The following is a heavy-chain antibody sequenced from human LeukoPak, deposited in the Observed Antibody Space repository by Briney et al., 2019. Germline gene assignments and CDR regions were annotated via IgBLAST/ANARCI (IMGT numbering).Heavy chain of an antibody. J-gene: IGHJ6*02. CDR2: ISYDGSNK. V-gene: IGHV3-30*18. CDR3: AKVTAARSYYYYGMDV. D-gene: IGHD6-6*01. CDR1: GFTFSSYG. Sequence: PGRSLRLSCAASGFTFSSYGMHWVRQAPGKGLEWVAVISYDGSNKYYADSVKGRFTISGDNSKNTLYLQMNSLRAEDTAVYYCAKVTAARSYYYYGMDVWGQGTTVTVSS.